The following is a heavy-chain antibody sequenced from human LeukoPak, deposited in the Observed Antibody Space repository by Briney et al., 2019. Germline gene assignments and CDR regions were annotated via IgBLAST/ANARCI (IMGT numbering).Heavy chain of an antibody. J-gene: IGHJ3*02. V-gene: IGHV4-38-2*02. CDR2: IYHSGST. CDR1: GYSISSGYY. D-gene: IGHD1-26*01. CDR3: ARGPRVGATFAFDI. Sequence: PSETLSLTCTVSGYSISSGYYWGWIRQPPGKGLEWIGSIYHSGSTYYNPSLKSRVTISVDTSKNQFSLKLSSVTAADTAVYYCARGPRVGATFAFDIWGQGTMVTVSS.